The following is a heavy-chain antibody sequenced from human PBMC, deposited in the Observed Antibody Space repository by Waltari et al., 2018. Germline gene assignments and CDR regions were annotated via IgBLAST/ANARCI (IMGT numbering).Heavy chain of an antibody. CDR1: GYTFINHG. V-gene: IGHV1-3*04. J-gene: IGHJ4*02. Sequence: QVQLLPSGAEVKKPGASVKLSCKASGYTFINHGIHWVRQAPGQRLEWMGWISTGNGHARYSQKFQDRVTITRDTSATTVYMEVTTLKSEDTAVFYCARGGSRAGFDYWGQGTLVTVSS. CDR3: ARGGSRAGFDY. D-gene: IGHD3-10*01. CDR2: ISTGNGHA.